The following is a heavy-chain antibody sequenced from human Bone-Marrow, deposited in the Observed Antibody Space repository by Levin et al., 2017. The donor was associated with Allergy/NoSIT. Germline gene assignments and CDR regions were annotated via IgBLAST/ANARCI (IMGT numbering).Heavy chain of an antibody. J-gene: IGHJ3*02. V-gene: IGHV3-9*01. CDR1: GFSIADYA. D-gene: IGHD6-6*01. CDR3: VKSGTYSSSSGAFDI. CDR2: VSWNSGNT. Sequence: SCAASGFSIADYAMHWVRQGPGKGPEWVSSVSWNSGNTDYAESVKGRFTLSRDNPKNSVYLQLSSLRPDDTALYYCVKSGTYSSSSGAFDIWGQGTMVTVSS.